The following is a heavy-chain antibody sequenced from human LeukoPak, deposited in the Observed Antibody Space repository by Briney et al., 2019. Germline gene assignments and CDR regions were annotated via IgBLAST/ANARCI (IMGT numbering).Heavy chain of an antibody. CDR2: INPSGGST. CDR1: GYTFTSYY. D-gene: IGHD4-17*01. Sequence: ASVKVSCKASGYTFTSYYMHWVRQAPGQGLEWMGIINPSGGSTSYAQKFQGRVTMTRDMSTSTVYMELSSLSSEDTAVYYCARDHDYGDYEGPAAFDYWGPGTLVTVSS. J-gene: IGHJ4*02. CDR3: ARDHDYGDYEGPAAFDY. V-gene: IGHV1-46*01.